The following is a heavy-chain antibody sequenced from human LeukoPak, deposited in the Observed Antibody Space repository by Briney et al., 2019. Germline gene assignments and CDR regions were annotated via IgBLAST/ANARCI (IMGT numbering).Heavy chain of an antibody. CDR3: VSTSYSGSKGDY. CDR1: GFTFSNYW. V-gene: IGHV3-74*01. Sequence: GESLRLSCAASGFTFSNYWMHWVRQAPGKGLLWVSRISTDGSTIHYADSVKGRFTISRDNAKNTLFLQMNSLRAEDTAVYYCVSTSYSGSKGDYWGKGALVTVSS. J-gene: IGHJ4*02. CDR2: ISTDGSTI. D-gene: IGHD1-26*01.